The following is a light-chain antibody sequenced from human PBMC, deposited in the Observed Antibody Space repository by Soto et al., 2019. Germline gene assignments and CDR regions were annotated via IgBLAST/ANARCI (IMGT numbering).Light chain of an antibody. J-gene: IGKJ4*01. CDR3: QQYDIPPST. Sequence: DIQMTQSPASLSASVGDRVTISCQASQDISRDLNWYQHKPGRAPQLLINDVSSLETGVPSRFSATGSGTEFTLTINCLQPEDLATYYWQQYDIPPSTFGGGTKVAIK. CDR1: QDISRD. V-gene: IGKV1-33*01. CDR2: DVS.